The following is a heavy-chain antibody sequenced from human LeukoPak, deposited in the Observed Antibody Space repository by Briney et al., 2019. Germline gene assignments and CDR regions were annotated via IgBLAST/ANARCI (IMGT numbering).Heavy chain of an antibody. CDR1: GGSFSGYY. CDR2: INHSGST. V-gene: IGHV4-34*01. D-gene: IGHD6-13*01. J-gene: IGHJ4*02. CDR3: ARGFYSSSWYFSPKFDN. Sequence: SETLSLTCAVYGGSFSGYYWSWIRQPPGKGLEWIGEINHSGSTNYNPSLKSRVTISVDTSKNQFSLKLSSVTAADTAVYYCARGFYSSSWYFSPKFDNWGQGTLVTVSS.